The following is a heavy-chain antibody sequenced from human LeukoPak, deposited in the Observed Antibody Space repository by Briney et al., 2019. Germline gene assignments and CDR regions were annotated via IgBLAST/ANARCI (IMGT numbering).Heavy chain of an antibody. D-gene: IGHD4-23*01. Sequence: PGGSLRLSCAASGFTFSSYSMNWVRQAPRKGLEWVSSISSSSSYIYYADSVKGRFTISRDNAKNSLYLQMNSLRAEDTAVYYCARDPYYGSNSRYYYYYGMDVWGQGTTVTVSS. CDR2: ISSSSSYI. V-gene: IGHV3-21*01. CDR3: ARDPYYGSNSRYYYYYGMDV. J-gene: IGHJ6*02. CDR1: GFTFSSYS.